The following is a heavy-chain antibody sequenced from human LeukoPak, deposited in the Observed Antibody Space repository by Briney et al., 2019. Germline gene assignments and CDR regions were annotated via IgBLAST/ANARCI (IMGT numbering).Heavy chain of an antibody. CDR2: INPNSGGT. D-gene: IGHD1-1*01. CDR1: GYTFTGYY. J-gene: IGHJ3*02. Sequence: ASVKVSCKASGYTFTGYYMHWVRQAPGQGLEWMGWINPNSGGTNYAQKFQGWVTMTRDTSISTAYMELSRLRSDDTAVYYCARHRKLERPAGDAFDIWGQGTMVTVSS. CDR3: ARHRKLERPAGDAFDI. V-gene: IGHV1-2*04.